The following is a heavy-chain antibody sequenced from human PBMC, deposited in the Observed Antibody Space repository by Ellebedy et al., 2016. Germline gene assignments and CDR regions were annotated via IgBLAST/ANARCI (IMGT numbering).Heavy chain of an antibody. CDR3: ARGGLWFGESTYWYFDL. J-gene: IGHJ2*01. Sequence: SETLSLXXTVSGGSISSYYWSWIRQPPGKGLEWIGYIYYSGSTNYNPSLKSRVTISVDTSKNQFSLKLSSVTAADTAVYYCARGGLWFGESTYWYFDLWGRGTLVTVSS. D-gene: IGHD3-10*01. V-gene: IGHV4-59*13. CDR1: GGSISSYY. CDR2: IYYSGST.